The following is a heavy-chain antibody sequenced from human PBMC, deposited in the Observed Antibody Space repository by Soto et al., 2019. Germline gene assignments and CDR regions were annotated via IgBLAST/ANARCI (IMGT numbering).Heavy chain of an antibody. V-gene: IGHV3-74*01. CDR3: ARGSSAWLWGH. CDR2: INTDGRTT. CDR1: GFTFSDSW. J-gene: IGHJ4*02. D-gene: IGHD5-12*01. Sequence: GGSLRLSCAASGFTFSDSWMHWVRQGPGKGLVWVSGINTDGRTTTYADSVKGRFTISRDNAKHTLFLQMSNLRADDTGIYSCARGSSAWLWGHWGQGTPVTVSS.